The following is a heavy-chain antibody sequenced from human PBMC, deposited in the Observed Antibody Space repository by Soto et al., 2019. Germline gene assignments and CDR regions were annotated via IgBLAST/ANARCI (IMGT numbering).Heavy chain of an antibody. CDR3: ARSREPGVHYGLDV. CDR2: ITGPSTTI. CDR1: GVSISSTYT. Sequence: PSETLSLTCNVSGVSISSTYTMSWVRQAPGKGLEWLAYITGPSTTISYRDGVKGRFTISRDNAKRSLFLQLDRLRDDDTAVYYCARSREPGVHYGLDVWGPGTTVTVSS. V-gene: IGHV3-48*02. D-gene: IGHD1-26*01. J-gene: IGHJ6*02.